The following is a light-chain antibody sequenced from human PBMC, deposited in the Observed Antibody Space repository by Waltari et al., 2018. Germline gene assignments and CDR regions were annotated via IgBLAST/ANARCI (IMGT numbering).Light chain of an antibody. V-gene: IGLV1-51*01. Sequence: QSVLTQPPSVSAAPGQKVTISCSGSNSNIGTNYVSWYQQLPGTAPKVLIYENNKRPSGIPDRFSASKSGTSTTLDITGLQAGDEADYHCGTWDSNLSAHVFGTGTRVTVL. J-gene: IGLJ1*01. CDR2: ENN. CDR3: GTWDSNLSAHV. CDR1: NSNIGTNY.